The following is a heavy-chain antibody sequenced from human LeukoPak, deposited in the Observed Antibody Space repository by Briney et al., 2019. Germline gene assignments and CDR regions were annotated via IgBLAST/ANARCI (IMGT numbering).Heavy chain of an antibody. D-gene: IGHD3-9*01. J-gene: IGHJ4*02. Sequence: GGSLRLSCAASGFTFRLYSMNWVREAPGKGLEWLSYIRSTDGAIAYADSVKGRLTISRDNAKNSLYLQMNSLRDEDTAVYYCARDRDWAFDYWGQGTLITVSS. CDR1: GFTFRLYS. V-gene: IGHV3-48*02. CDR3: ARDRDWAFDY. CDR2: IRSTDGAI.